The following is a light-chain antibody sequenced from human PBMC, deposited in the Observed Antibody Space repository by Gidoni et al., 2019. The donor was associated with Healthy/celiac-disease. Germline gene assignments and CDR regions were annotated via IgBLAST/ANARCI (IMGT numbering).Light chain of an antibody. CDR1: QSISSY. CDR2: AAS. J-gene: IGKJ1*01. Sequence: DIQMTQSPSSLSASVGDRVTITCRASQSISSYLNWYQQKPGKAPKLLIYAASSLQSGVPSRFSGSGSGTDFTLTISSLQPEDFETYYCQQSYSTLETFGKGTKVEIK. V-gene: IGKV1-39*01. CDR3: QQSYSTLET.